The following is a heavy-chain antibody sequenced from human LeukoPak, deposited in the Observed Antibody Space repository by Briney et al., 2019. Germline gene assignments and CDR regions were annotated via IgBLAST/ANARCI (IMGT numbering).Heavy chain of an antibody. D-gene: IGHD3-3*01. V-gene: IGHV3-21*01. J-gene: IGHJ3*02. Sequence: GGSLRLSCAASGFTFSRYSMNWVRQAPGKGLEWVSSISISSNYIYYADSVKGRFTISRDNAKNSLYLQVNSLRAEDTAVYYCARGSRFGVVGRDAFDIWGQGTVVTVSS. CDR3: ARGSRFGVVGRDAFDI. CDR1: GFTFSRYS. CDR2: ISISSNYI.